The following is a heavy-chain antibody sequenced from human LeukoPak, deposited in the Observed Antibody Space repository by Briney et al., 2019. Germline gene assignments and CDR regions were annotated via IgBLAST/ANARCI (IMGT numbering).Heavy chain of an antibody. CDR3: TRFRPYVSGSYSRPYYFDY. J-gene: IGHJ4*02. Sequence: GGSLRLSCTASGFTFGDYAMSWFRQAPGKGLEWVGFIRSKGYGGTIEYAASVKGRFSISRDDSKSIAYLQMNSLKSEDTAVYYCTRFRPYVSGSYSRPYYFDYWGQGTLVTVSS. D-gene: IGHD3-10*01. CDR1: GFTFGDYA. V-gene: IGHV3-49*03. CDR2: IRSKGYGGTI.